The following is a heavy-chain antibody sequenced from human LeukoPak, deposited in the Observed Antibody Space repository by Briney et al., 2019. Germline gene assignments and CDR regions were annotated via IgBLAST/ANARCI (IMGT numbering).Heavy chain of an antibody. Sequence: GGSLRLSCAASGFTFNNYGTHWVRQAPGKGLEWVAVISYDGRSIHYPDSVKGRFTISRDISTDTLWLQMDSLRTEDTAVYYCAKGPLRGTAAAIDYWGQGTLVTVSS. D-gene: IGHD2-2*01. CDR3: AKGPLRGTAAAIDY. V-gene: IGHV3-30*18. CDR2: ISYDGRSI. CDR1: GFTFNNYG. J-gene: IGHJ4*02.